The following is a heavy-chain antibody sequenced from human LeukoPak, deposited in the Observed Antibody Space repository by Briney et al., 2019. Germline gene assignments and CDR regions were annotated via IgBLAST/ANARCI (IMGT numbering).Heavy chain of an antibody. CDR3: ASGALTGLDY. V-gene: IGHV3-11*06. CDR2: ISSSSSYI. CDR1: GFTFSDYY. J-gene: IGHJ4*02. Sequence: GGSLRLSCAASGFTFSDYYMSWIRQAPGKGLEWVSSISSSSSYIYYADSVKGRFTISRDNAKNSLYLQMNSLRAEDTAVYYCASGALTGLDYWGQGTLVTVSS. D-gene: IGHD3-10*01.